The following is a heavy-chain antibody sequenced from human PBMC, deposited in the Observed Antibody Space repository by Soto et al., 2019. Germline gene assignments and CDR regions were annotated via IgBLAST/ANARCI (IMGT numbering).Heavy chain of an antibody. D-gene: IGHD2-21*02. Sequence: GGSLRLSCIASGFPFSGYAMIWVRQAPGKGLEWVSAISASGDVTYYADSVKGRFTISRDNSKNTLYLEVNSLRDEDTALYYCAKDFQGDRPRGYLDYWGQGTLVTVSS. J-gene: IGHJ4*02. V-gene: IGHV3-23*01. CDR1: GFPFSGYA. CDR2: ISASGDVT. CDR3: AKDFQGDRPRGYLDY.